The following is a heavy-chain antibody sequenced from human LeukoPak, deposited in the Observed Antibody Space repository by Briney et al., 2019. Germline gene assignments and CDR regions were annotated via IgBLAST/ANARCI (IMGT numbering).Heavy chain of an antibody. J-gene: IGHJ4*02. CDR1: GGSISSHY. CDR2: IYYSGST. Sequence: SETLSLTCTVSGGSISSHYWSWIRQPPGKGLEWIGYIYYSGSTNYNPSLKSRVTISVDTSKNQFSLKLSSVTAADTAVYYCARGPNYYDSSGSLNYWGQGTLVTVSS. D-gene: IGHD3-22*01. CDR3: ARGPNYYDSSGSLNY. V-gene: IGHV4-59*11.